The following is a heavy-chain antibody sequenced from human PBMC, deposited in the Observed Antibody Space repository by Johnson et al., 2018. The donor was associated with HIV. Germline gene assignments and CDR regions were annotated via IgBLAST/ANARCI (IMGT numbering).Heavy chain of an antibody. J-gene: IGHJ3*02. Sequence: QVQLVESGGGVVQPGRSLSLSCAASGFTLSTYGMHWVRQATGNGLEWVAVIWYDGSNKYYADSGKGRFTISRDNAKNSLYLQMNSLRAEDTAVYYCARYHYYDSRLNDAFDIWCQGTMVTVSS. D-gene: IGHD3-22*01. CDR1: GFTLSTYG. V-gene: IGHV3-33*08. CDR2: IWYDGSNK. CDR3: ARYHYYDSRLNDAFDI.